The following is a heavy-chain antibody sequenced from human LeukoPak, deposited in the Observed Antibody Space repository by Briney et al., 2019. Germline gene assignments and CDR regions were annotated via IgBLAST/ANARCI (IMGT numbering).Heavy chain of an antibody. CDR3: ARLVGATYNFDY. CDR2: IYYSGNT. J-gene: IGHJ4*02. Sequence: SETLSLTCTVSGGSISSSSYYWGWIRQPPGKGLEWIGSIYYSGNTYYDPSLKSRVTISVDTSKDQFSLKLSSVTAADTAVYYCARLVGATYNFDYWGQGTLVTVPS. V-gene: IGHV4-39*01. D-gene: IGHD1-26*01. CDR1: GGSISSSSYY.